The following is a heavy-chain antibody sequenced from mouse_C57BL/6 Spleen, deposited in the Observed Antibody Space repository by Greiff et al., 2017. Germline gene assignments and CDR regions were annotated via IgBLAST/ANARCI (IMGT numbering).Heavy chain of an antibody. Sequence: ESGPGLVKPSQSLSLTCSVTGYSITSGYYWNWIRQFPGNKLEWMGYISYDGSNNYNPSLKNRISITRDTSKNQFFLKLNSVTTEDTATYYCARDEDDYDGYYFDYWGQGTTLTVSS. CDR2: ISYDGSN. V-gene: IGHV3-6*01. D-gene: IGHD2-4*01. CDR1: GYSITSGYY. CDR3: ARDEDDYDGYYFDY. J-gene: IGHJ2*01.